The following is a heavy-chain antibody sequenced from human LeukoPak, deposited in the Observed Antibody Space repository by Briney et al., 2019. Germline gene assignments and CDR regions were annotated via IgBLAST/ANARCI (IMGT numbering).Heavy chain of an antibody. CDR1: GGSFSGYY. CDR2: INHSGST. Sequence: SETLSLTCAVYGGSFSGYYWSWIRQPPGRGLEWIGEINHSGSTNYNPSLKSRVTISVDTSKNQFSLKLSSVTAADTAVYYCARGKGDYVWGSYRLGLRYDYWGQGTLVTVSS. J-gene: IGHJ4*02. CDR3: ARGKGDYVWGSYRLGLRYDY. D-gene: IGHD3-16*02. V-gene: IGHV4-34*01.